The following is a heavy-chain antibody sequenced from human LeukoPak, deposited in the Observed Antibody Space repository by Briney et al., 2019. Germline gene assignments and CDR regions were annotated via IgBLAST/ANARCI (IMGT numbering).Heavy chain of an antibody. Sequence: PGGSLRLSCAASGFTFSSYAMHWVSQAPGKGLEWVAVISYDGSNKYYADSVKGRFTISRDNSKNTLYLQMNSLRAEDTAVYYCARDSGMIFDYWGQGTLVTVSS. V-gene: IGHV3-30-3*01. CDR2: ISYDGSNK. J-gene: IGHJ4*02. D-gene: IGHD3-10*01. CDR3: ARDSGMIFDY. CDR1: GFTFSSYA.